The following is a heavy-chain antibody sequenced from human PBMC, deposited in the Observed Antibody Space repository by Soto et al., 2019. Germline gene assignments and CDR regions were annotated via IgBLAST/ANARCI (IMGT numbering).Heavy chain of an antibody. Sequence: QVQLQESGPGLVKPSQTLSLTCTVSGGSISTGGYYWSWIRQHPGKGLEWIGYIYDSATNYYNPPLKRRVTISVATSKNQFSLTLRSVTVADTAVYYCARDPAPWGQGALVTVSS. CDR1: GGSISTGGYY. V-gene: IGHV4-31*03. CDR2: IYDSATN. J-gene: IGHJ5*02. CDR3: ARDPAP.